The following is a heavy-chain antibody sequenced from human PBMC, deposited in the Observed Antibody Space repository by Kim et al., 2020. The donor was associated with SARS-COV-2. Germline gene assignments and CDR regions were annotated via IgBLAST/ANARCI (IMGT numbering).Heavy chain of an antibody. Sequence: YDNPGKGRFTISSDNSKNTLYLQMNRLRAEDTAVYYWAKDRLGGNDYFDYWGQGTLVTVSS. J-gene: IGHJ4*02. D-gene: IGHD3-16*01. V-gene: IGHV3-30*02. CDR3: AKDRLGGNDYFDY.